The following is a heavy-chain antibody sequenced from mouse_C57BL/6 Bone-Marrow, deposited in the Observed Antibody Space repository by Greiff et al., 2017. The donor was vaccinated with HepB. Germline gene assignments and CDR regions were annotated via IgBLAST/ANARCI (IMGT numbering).Heavy chain of an antibody. Sequence: VKLQESGAELARPGASVKMSCKASGYTFTSYTMHWVKQRPGQGLEWIGYINPSSGYTKYNQKFKDKATLTADKSSSTAYMQLSSLTSEDSAVYYCARYYYGSSYTFAYWGQGTLVTVSA. D-gene: IGHD1-1*01. V-gene: IGHV1-4*01. CDR3: ARYYYGSSYTFAY. J-gene: IGHJ3*01. CDR1: GYTFTSYT. CDR2: INPSSGYT.